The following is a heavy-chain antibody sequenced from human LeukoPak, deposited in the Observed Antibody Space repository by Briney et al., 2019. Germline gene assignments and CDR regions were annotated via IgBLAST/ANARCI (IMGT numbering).Heavy chain of an antibody. CDR2: INQDGSEK. CDR3: ARNDYSTSSGYDS. Sequence: GGSLRLSCATSGFSFNNDWMDWVRQAPGKGLEWVANINQDGSEKNCLDSVKGRFTISRDNAQNSLYLQMDSLRAEDTAVFFCARNDYSTSSGYDSWGQGTLVTVSS. D-gene: IGHD6-6*01. CDR1: GFSFNNDW. V-gene: IGHV3-7*01. J-gene: IGHJ4*02.